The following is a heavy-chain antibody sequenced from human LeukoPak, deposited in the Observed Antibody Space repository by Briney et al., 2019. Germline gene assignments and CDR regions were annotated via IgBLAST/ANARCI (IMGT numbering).Heavy chain of an antibody. J-gene: IGHJ3*02. Sequence: GRSLRLSCAASGFTFSSYGMHWVRQAPGKGLEWVAVTWYDGSNKYYADSVKGRFTISRDNSKNTLYLQMNSLRAEDTAVYYCAKDRYYGYDAFDIWGQGTMVTVSS. CDR3: AKDRYYGYDAFDI. CDR2: TWYDGSNK. CDR1: GFTFSSYG. D-gene: IGHD3-10*01. V-gene: IGHV3-33*06.